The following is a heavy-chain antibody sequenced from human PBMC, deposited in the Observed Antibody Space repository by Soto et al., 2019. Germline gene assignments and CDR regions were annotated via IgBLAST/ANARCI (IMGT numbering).Heavy chain of an antibody. J-gene: IGHJ6*03. D-gene: IGHD3-3*01. CDR3: ARGPITIFGVATGYVDV. CDR2: INSDGSST. CDR1: GFTFSSYW. Sequence: PGGSLRLSCAASGFTFSSYWMHWVRQAPGKGLVWVSRINSDGSSTSYADSVKGRFTISRDNAKNTLYLQMNSLRAEDTAVYYCARGPITIFGVATGYVDVWGKGTTVTVSS. V-gene: IGHV3-74*01.